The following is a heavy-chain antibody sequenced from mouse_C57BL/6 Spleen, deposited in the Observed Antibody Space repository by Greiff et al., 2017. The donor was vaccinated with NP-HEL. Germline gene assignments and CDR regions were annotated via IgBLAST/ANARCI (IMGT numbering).Heavy chain of an antibody. V-gene: IGHV5-17*01. CDR3: ARGYVWFAY. CDR1: GFTFSDYG. J-gene: IGHJ3*01. Sequence: EVQLVESGGGLVKPGGSLKLSCAASGFTFSDYGMHWVRQAPEKGLEWVAYISSGSSTIYYADTVKGRFTISRDNAKNTLFLQMTSLRSEDTAMYYCARGYVWFAYWGQGTLVTVSA. D-gene: IGHD2-2*01. CDR2: ISSGSSTI.